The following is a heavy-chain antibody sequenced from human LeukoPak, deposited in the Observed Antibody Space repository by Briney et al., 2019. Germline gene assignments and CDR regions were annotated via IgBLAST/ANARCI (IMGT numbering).Heavy chain of an antibody. CDR2: IIPSFGTA. CDR1: GGTFTSYG. D-gene: IGHD3-10*01. CDR3: ARLSTGGYYYGSGFDY. V-gene: IGHV1-69*13. J-gene: IGHJ4*02. Sequence: SVKVSCKASGGTFTSYGISWVRQAPGQGLEWMGGIIPSFGTANYAQKFQGKVTITADESTSTAYMELSSLRSEDTAVYYCARLSTGGYYYGSGFDYWGQGTLVTVSS.